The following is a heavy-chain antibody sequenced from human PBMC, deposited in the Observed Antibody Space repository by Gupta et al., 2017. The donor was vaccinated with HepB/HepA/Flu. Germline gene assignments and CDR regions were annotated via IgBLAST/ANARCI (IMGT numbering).Heavy chain of an antibody. J-gene: IGHJ4*02. Sequence: EVQLVESGGGLVQPGGSLRLSCAAPGFPFSHYGLHWVRQAPGKGLEWVSYISSGSITINYADSVKGRFTISRDNAKNSLYLLMNSLRDEDTAVYYCVREMCDGGGCPGDYWGQGAQVTVSS. CDR2: ISSGSITI. CDR1: GFPFSHYG. CDR3: VREMCDGGGCPGDY. D-gene: IGHD2-15*01. V-gene: IGHV3-48*02.